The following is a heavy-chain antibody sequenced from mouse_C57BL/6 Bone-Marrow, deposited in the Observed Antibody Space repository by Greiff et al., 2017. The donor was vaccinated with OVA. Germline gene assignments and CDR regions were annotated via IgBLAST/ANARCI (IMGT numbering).Heavy chain of an antibody. D-gene: IGHD1-1*01. Sequence: QVQLQQPGAELVKPGASVKLSCKASGYTFTSYWMPWVKQRPGQGLEWIGEIDPSDSYPNYNQKFKGKATLTVDTSSSTAYMQLSSLTSEDSAVYYCAGCVTTVVAGWDGGGQGTTLTVSA. V-gene: IGHV1-50*01. J-gene: IGHJ2*01. CDR2: IDPSDSYP. CDR1: GYTFTSYW. CDR3: AGCVTTVVAGWDG.